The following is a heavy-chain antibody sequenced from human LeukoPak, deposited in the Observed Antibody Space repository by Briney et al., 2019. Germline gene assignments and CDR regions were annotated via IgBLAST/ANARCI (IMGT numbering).Heavy chain of an antibody. Sequence: QPGGSLRPSCAASGFTFGSYGMSWVRQAPGKGLEWVSFITPNADRTSYADSVEGRFTISRDNPRNTLYMQMNSLRDEDTAVYYCAIMHGYYDGSGYWVQWGQGTLVTVSS. CDR2: ITPNADRT. D-gene: IGHD3-22*01. J-gene: IGHJ1*01. CDR3: AIMHGYYDGSGYWVQ. CDR1: GFTFGSYG. V-gene: IGHV3-23*01.